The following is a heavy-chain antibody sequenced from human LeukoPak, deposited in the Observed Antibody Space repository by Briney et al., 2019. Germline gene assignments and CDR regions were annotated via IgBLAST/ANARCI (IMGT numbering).Heavy chain of an antibody. V-gene: IGHV3-7*01. CDR2: IKQDGTEK. Sequence: GGSLRLSCAASGFTFSSYSMNWVRQAPGKGLEWVANIKQDGTEKYYVDSVRGRFAISRDNAKDSLYLQMNSLRAEDTAVYHCARVIAARPARRIYYYMDVWGTGTTVTVSS. D-gene: IGHD6-6*01. CDR1: GFTFSSYS. J-gene: IGHJ6*03. CDR3: ARVIAARPARRIYYYMDV.